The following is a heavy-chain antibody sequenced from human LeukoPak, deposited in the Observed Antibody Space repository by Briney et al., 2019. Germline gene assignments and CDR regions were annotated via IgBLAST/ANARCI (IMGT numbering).Heavy chain of an antibody. CDR2: INSDGSWT. Sequence: GGSLRLSCAASGLTFSNYAMTWVRQAPGKGLVWVSHINSDGSWTSYADSVKGRFTISKDNAKNTVYLQMNSLRAEDTAVYYCVSFYETYWGRGTLVTVSS. CDR3: VSFYETY. D-gene: IGHD2/OR15-2a*01. CDR1: GLTFSNYA. J-gene: IGHJ4*02. V-gene: IGHV3-74*01.